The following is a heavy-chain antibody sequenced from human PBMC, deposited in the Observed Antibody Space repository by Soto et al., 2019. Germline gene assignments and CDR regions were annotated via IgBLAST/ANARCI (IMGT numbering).Heavy chain of an antibody. CDR2: IGTSETNT. J-gene: IGHJ4*02. CDR3: AREELNCGGDCFAF. D-gene: IGHD2-21*01. V-gene: IGHV3-48*03. Sequence: EVQLVESGGGLVQPGLSLRHSCAASGFTFSSYEFNWVRQAPGKGLEWISYIGTSETNTFYAGSVKGRFTVSRDNAKNSVYLQMNSLRAEDTAIYYCAREELNCGGDCFAFWGQGALVTVSS. CDR1: GFTFSSYE.